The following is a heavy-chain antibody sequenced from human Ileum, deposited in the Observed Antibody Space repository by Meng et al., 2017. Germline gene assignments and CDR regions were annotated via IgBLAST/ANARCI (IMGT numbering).Heavy chain of an antibody. CDR3: ARDLGGYYDSSGYYAGYYFDY. D-gene: IGHD3-22*01. Sequence: QVQLVQSGAEVKKPGAAVKVPCKASGYTFTGYYMPWVRQAPGQGLEWMGRINPNSGGTNYAQKFQGRVTMTRDTSISTAYMELSRLRSDDTAVYYCARDLGGYYDSSGYYAGYYFDYWGQGTLVTVSS. V-gene: IGHV1-2*06. J-gene: IGHJ4*02. CDR2: INPNSGGT. CDR1: GYTFTGYY.